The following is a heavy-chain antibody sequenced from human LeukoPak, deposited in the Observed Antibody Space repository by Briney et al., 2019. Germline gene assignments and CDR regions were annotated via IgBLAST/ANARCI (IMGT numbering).Heavy chain of an antibody. Sequence: PSGTLSLTCTVSGGSISSSSYYWGWIRQPPGKGLEWIGSIYYSGSTYYNPSLKSRVTISVDTSKNQFSLKLSSVTAADTAVYYCARSRRPLSGYDLVYYFDYWGQGTLVTVSS. V-gene: IGHV4-39*07. D-gene: IGHD5-12*01. CDR2: IYYSGST. J-gene: IGHJ4*02. CDR1: GGSISSSSYY. CDR3: ARSRRPLSGYDLVYYFDY.